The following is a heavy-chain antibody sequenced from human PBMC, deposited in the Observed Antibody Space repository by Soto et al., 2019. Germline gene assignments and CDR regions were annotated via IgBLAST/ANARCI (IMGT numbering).Heavy chain of an antibody. D-gene: IGHD6-25*01. CDR2: ISGSDDST. Sequence: EVQLLESGGGLVQPGESLRLSCAASGFTFSSYAMSWVRQAPGKGLEWVSVISGSDDSTYYADSVKGRLTISRDNSKNPRYLQMTSLRAEDTAVYYCAKRSSAATVDYWGQGTLVTVSS. J-gene: IGHJ4*02. CDR1: GFTFSSYA. V-gene: IGHV3-23*01. CDR3: AKRSSAATVDY.